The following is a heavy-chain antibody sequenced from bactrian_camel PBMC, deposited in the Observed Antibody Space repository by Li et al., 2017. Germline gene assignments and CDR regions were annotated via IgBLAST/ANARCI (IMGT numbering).Heavy chain of an antibody. Sequence: VQLVESGGGLVQPGGSLRLSCAASGFTFSSYTMSWVRQAPGKGFEWVSGIDWRGHDTYYTQSVKGRFTISRDNAKNTVYLQMISLDSTDTALYYCAIRGCLSGSWCYDGSVPPAYAYWGQGTQVTVS. CDR3: AIRGCLSGSWCYDGSVPPAYAY. V-gene: IGHV3S31*01. J-gene: IGHJ4*01. CDR2: IDWRGHDT. D-gene: IGHD3*01. CDR1: GFTFSSYT.